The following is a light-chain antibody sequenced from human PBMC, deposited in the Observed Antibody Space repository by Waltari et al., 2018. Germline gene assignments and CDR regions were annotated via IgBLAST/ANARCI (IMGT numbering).Light chain of an antibody. V-gene: IGKV1-39*01. CDR1: QSISNY. J-gene: IGKJ4*01. Sequence: DIQMTQSPSSLSASVGDRVTITCRASQSISNYLSWYQQKPGKAPKLLIYAASSLQSGVPSRFSGSGAGTDFTLTITSLQPEDFATYHCQQSYSSLTFGGGTKVEIK. CDR3: QQSYSSLT. CDR2: AAS.